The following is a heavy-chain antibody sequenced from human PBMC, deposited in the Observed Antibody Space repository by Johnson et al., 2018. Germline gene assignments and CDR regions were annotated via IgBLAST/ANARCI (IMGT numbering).Heavy chain of an antibody. J-gene: IGHJ4*02. Sequence: VQLVESGGGVVQPGRSLRLSCAASGFTFSSYAMHWVRQAPGKGLEWVALISYNGTNKYYADSVKDRFTISRDNSKNTLYLQMNSLRADDTAVYYCARDRSSSGWYGGFDYWGQGTLVTVSS. CDR1: GFTFSSYA. V-gene: IGHV3-30-3*01. CDR3: ARDRSSSGWYGGFDY. CDR2: ISYNGTNK. D-gene: IGHD6-19*01.